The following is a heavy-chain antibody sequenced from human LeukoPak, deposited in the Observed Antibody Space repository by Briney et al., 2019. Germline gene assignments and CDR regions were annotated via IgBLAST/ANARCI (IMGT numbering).Heavy chain of an antibody. CDR3: AGSLGVPAAIEFPFDY. J-gene: IGHJ4*02. D-gene: IGHD2-2*02. CDR2: ISAYNGNT. Sequence: ASVKVSCKASGYTFTSYGISWVRQAPGQGLERMGWISAYNGNTNYAQKLQGRVTMTTDTSTSTAYMELRSLRSDDTAVYYCAGSLGVPAAIEFPFDYWGQGTLVTVSS. V-gene: IGHV1-18*01. CDR1: GYTFTSYG.